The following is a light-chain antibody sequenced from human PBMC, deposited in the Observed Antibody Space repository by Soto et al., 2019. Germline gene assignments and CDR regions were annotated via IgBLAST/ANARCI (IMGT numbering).Light chain of an antibody. CDR3: IQSIRLLT. Sequence: VVTQTPLSLSVPPGQPASISCKSSQSLLHSDGKTYMHRNLQKSGQPTQLLVYDVSKRFSGVPDRVSGGGGETDFTLTVSWVEPEVVWVYYCIQSIRLLTFGGGTKVDIK. V-gene: IGKV2D-29*01. J-gene: IGKJ4*01. CDR2: DVS. CDR1: QSLLHSDGKTY.